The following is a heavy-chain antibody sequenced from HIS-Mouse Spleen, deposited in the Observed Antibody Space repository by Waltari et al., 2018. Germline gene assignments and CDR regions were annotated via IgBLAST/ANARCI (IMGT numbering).Heavy chain of an antibody. J-gene: IGHJ3*02. CDR2: SYHSGGT. Sequence: QVQLQESGPGLVKPSETLSLTCTVSGYSISSGYYWGWIRQPPGKGLEWIWSSYHSGGTYYNPSLKSRVTISVDTSKTQFSLKLSSVTAADTAVYYCARDFHDFWSGYYGGDKKHDAFDIWGQGTMVTVSS. D-gene: IGHD3-3*01. V-gene: IGHV4-38-2*02. CDR3: ARDFHDFWSGYYGGDKKHDAFDI. CDR1: GYSISSGYY.